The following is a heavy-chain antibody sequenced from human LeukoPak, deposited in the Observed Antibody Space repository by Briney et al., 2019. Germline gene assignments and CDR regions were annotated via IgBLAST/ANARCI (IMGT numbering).Heavy chain of an antibody. V-gene: IGHV4-38-2*01. J-gene: IGHJ5*02. CDR2: SYHSGST. D-gene: IGHD2-2*01. CDR1: GYSISSGYY. CDR3: AGQYCSSTSCYYNWFDP. Sequence: MSSETLSLTCAVSGYSISSGYYWGWIRQPPGKGLEWIGSSYHSGSTYYNPSLKSRVTISVDTSKNQFSLKLSSVTAADTAVYYCAGQYCSSTSCYYNWFDPWGQGTLVTVSS.